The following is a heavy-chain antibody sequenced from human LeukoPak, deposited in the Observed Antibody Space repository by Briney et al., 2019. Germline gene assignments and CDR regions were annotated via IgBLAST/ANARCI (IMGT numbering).Heavy chain of an antibody. Sequence: GGSLTLSCAASGFTFSSYTMNWVRQAPGRGLEWVSSISSSSSYIYYADSLKGRFTISRDNAKNSLYLQMNSLRAEDTAVYYCARVGGVNPGDIWGQGTMVTVSS. CDR2: ISSSSSYI. D-gene: IGHD1-26*01. J-gene: IGHJ3*02. CDR3: ARVGGVNPGDI. CDR1: GFTFSSYT. V-gene: IGHV3-21*01.